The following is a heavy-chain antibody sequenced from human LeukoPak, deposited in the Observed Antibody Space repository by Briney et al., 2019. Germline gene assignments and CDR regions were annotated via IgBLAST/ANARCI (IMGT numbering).Heavy chain of an antibody. D-gene: IGHD6-19*01. CDR1: GFTFNNYG. CDR3: AKAGPGGWYVDY. CDR2: IRYNGNNQ. J-gene: IGHJ4*02. V-gene: IGHV3-30*02. Sequence: PGGSLRLSCAASGFTFNNYGMHWVRQAPGKGLEWVAFIRYNGNNQYYADSVKGRFTISRDNSKNTLYLQMNSLRAEDTAVYYCAKAGPGGWYVDYWGQGTLVTVSS.